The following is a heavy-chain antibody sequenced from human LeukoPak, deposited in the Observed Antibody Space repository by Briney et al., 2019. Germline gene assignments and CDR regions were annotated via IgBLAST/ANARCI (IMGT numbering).Heavy chain of an antibody. CDR3: ARKEARNYYYEWLDY. D-gene: IGHD3-22*01. CDR2: ISGSGGTT. J-gene: IGHJ4*02. V-gene: IGHV3-23*01. Sequence: GRTLRLSCTASGFSFNTYGMSWVPQASGKGLEWVSAISGSGGTTYYADSVKRRLNIDRDNSKNTVYLQMNSLRPDDTAIYFCARKEARNYYYEWLDYWGQGNLVTVSS. CDR1: GFSFNTYG.